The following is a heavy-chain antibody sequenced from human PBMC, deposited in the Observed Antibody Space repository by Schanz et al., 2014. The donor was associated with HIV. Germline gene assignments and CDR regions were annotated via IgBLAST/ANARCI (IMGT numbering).Heavy chain of an antibody. Sequence: VQLVESGGGVVQPGRSLRLSCAASGFTFSSYAMHWVRQAAGKGLEWVSSITSGGSTYYADSVKGRFTISRDNSKNTLYLQMNSLRAEDTAVYYCARGLPADYWGQGTLVTVSS. CDR3: ARGLPADY. CDR2: ITSGGST. CDR1: GFTFSSYA. D-gene: IGHD5-18*01. V-gene: IGHV3-23*04. J-gene: IGHJ4*02.